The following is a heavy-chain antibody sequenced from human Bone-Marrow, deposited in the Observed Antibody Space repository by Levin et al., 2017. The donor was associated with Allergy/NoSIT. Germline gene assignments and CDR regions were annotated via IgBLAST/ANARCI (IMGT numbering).Heavy chain of an antibody. D-gene: IGHD3-10*01. Sequence: NPGGSLRLSCAASGFTFSNAWMSWVRQAPGKGLEWVGRIKSKTDGGTADYAAPVKGRFTISRDDSENTLYLHMNSLKTEDTALYYCTKYHYYGSGSYESWGQGTLVTVSS. J-gene: IGHJ5*02. CDR1: GFTFSNAW. V-gene: IGHV3-15*01. CDR2: IKSKTDGGTA. CDR3: TKYHYYGSGSYES.